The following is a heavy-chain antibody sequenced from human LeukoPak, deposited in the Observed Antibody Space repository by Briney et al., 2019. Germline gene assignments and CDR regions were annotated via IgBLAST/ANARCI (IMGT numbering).Heavy chain of an antibody. Sequence: GGSLRLSCAASGFTFSSYWMHWVRQAPGNGLVWVSRINSDGSSTSYADSVKGRFTISRDNAKNTPYLQMNSLRAEDTAVYYCARDRGAYCSGGSCYSRNWFDPWGQGTLVTVSS. J-gene: IGHJ5*02. CDR1: GFTFSSYW. D-gene: IGHD2-15*01. V-gene: IGHV3-74*01. CDR2: INSDGSST. CDR3: ARDRGAYCSGGSCYSRNWFDP.